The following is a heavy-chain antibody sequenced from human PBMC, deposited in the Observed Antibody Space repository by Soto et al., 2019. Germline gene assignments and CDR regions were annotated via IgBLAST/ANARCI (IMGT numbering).Heavy chain of an antibody. V-gene: IGHV1-2*02. D-gene: IGHD3-22*01. Sequence: QVQLVQSGAAVKKPGASVKVSCKASGYTFTDYYVHWVRQAPGQGLEWMGWINPNSGGTKSAQKFQGRVTMTRDTSIRTAYMDLSRLRSDDTAVYYCARRKGDYYDSSGYHYYFDYWGQGTLVTVSS. CDR3: ARRKGDYYDSSGYHYYFDY. CDR2: INPNSGGT. CDR1: GYTFTDYY. J-gene: IGHJ4*02.